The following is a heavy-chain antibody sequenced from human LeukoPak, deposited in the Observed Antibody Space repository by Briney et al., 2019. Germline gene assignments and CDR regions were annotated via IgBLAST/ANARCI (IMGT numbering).Heavy chain of an antibody. CDR3: ARDDYGDYDYYYGMDV. Sequence: ASVTVSCKASGYTFTSYGISWVRQAPGQGLEWMGWISAYNGNTNYAQKLQGRVTMTTDTFTSTAYMELRSLRSDDTAVYYCARDDYGDYDYYYGMDVWGQGTTVTVSS. D-gene: IGHD4-17*01. J-gene: IGHJ6*02. CDR2: ISAYNGNT. V-gene: IGHV1-18*01. CDR1: GYTFTSYG.